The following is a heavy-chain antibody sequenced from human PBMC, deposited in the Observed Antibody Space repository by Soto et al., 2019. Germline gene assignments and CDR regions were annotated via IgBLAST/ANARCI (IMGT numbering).Heavy chain of an antibody. V-gene: IGHV3-23*01. J-gene: IGHJ2*01. CDR1: GFTFPNYG. D-gene: IGHD3-10*01. Sequence: EVQLLESGGGLVQPGGSLRLSCDGSGFTFPNYGMTWVRQAPGQGLEGVSGVSGDGFTSYYADSVKGRLPISRDNSKNTVYVQMNSLRAEDTAVYYCAKEASVPSFGEFWFFDLWGRGTPVTVSS. CDR2: VSGDGFTS. CDR3: AKEASVPSFGEFWFFDL.